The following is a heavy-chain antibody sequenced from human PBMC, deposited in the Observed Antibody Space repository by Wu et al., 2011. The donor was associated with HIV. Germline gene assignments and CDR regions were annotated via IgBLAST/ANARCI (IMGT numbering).Heavy chain of an antibody. V-gene: IGHV1-2*04. CDR3: ATVAGRLPVRLSMV. CDR1: GYTFTNYY. J-gene: IGHJ3*01. Sequence: QLVQSGAEVKKPGASVQVSCKATGYTFTNYYIYWVRQAPGQGLEYVAWINPSNGDTKYAQKFQDWVTLTRYTSINTAYLQLARVTPDDTAIYYCATVAGRLPVRLSMVWGRGDKWSPS. CDR2: INPSNGDT. D-gene: IGHD2/OR15-2a*01.